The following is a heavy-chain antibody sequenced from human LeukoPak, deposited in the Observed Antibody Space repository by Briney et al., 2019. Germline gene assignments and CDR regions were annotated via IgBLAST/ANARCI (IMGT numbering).Heavy chain of an antibody. CDR1: GGSINFYY. D-gene: IGHD1-26*01. J-gene: IGHJ6*02. V-gene: IGHV4-59*08. Sequence: PSETLSLTCTVSGGSINFYYWSWTRQPPGKGLEWMGYIYSSGGTNYNPSLKSRVTISVDTSKNQFSLKLTSVTAADTAVYYCARSRGSAILQYGMDVWGQGTTVTVSS. CDR2: IYSSGGT. CDR3: ARSRGSAILQYGMDV.